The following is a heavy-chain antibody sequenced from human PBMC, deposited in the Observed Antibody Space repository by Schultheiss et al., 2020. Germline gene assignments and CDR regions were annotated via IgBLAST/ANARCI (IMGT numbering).Heavy chain of an antibody. J-gene: IGHJ4*02. Sequence: SVKVSCKASGYTFTSYYMHWVRQAPGQGLEWMGGIIPIFGTANYAQKFQGRVTITTDTSTSTAYMELRSLRSDDTAVYYCARHVDYDYVWGSYWASYYFDYWGQGTLVTVSS. D-gene: IGHD3-16*01. CDR1: GYTFTSYY. V-gene: IGHV1-69*05. CDR2: IIPIFGTA. CDR3: ARHVDYDYVWGSYWASYYFDY.